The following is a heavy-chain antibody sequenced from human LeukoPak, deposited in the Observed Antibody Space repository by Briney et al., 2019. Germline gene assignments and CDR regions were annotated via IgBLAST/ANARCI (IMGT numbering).Heavy chain of an antibody. D-gene: IGHD5-18*01. J-gene: IGHJ4*02. CDR3: AVAMATSRPFDY. V-gene: IGHV3-23*01. CDR1: GFTFSSYA. CDR2: ISGSGGST. Sequence: GGSLRLSCAASGFTFSSYAMSWVRQAPGKGLEWVSTISGSGGSTYYADSVKGRFTISRDNSKTTLYLQMNSLRAEDAAVYSCAVAMATSRPFDYWGQGTLVTVSS.